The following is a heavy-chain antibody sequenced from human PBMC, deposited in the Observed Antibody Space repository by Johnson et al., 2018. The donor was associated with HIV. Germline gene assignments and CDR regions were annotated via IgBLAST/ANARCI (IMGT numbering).Heavy chain of an antibody. CDR1: GFTFSSYE. Sequence: VQLVESGGGLVQPGGSLRLSCAASGFTFSSYEMNWVRQAPGKGLEWVSYISSSGSTIYYADSVKGRFTISRDNSKNTLYLQMNSLRTEDTAVYYSASLPGGMNNALDIWGRGTMVIVST. J-gene: IGHJ3*02. V-gene: IGHV3-48*03. CDR3: ASLPGGMNNALDI. CDR2: ISSSGSTI. D-gene: IGHD1-14*01.